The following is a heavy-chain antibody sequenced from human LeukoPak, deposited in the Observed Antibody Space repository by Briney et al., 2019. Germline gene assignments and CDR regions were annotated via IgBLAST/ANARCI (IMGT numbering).Heavy chain of an antibody. V-gene: IGHV4-4*07. D-gene: IGHD6-19*01. CDR2: IYTSGST. Sequence: SETLSLTCTVSGGSISSYYWSWIRQPAGKGLEWIGRIYTSGSTNYNPSLKSRVTMSVDTSKNQFSLKLSSVTAADTAVYYCARGYRGQWLVPLHFDYWGQGTLVTVSS. CDR1: GGSISSYY. CDR3: ARGYRGQWLVPLHFDY. J-gene: IGHJ4*02.